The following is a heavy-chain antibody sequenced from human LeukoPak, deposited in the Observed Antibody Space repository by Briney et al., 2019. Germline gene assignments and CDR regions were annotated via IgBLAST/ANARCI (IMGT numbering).Heavy chain of an antibody. J-gene: IGHJ4*02. D-gene: IGHD1-26*01. CDR1: GFTLSNYA. CDR3: ASGSVLGASLDH. V-gene: IGHV3-23*01. CDR2: FSGRSAST. Sequence: GGSLRLSCAASGFTLSNYAMGWVRQAPGKGLEWVSTFSGRSASTYYVDSVKGRFTISRDNSKNTLYLQMNSLRAEDTAVYYCASGSVLGASLDHWGQGTLVTVSS.